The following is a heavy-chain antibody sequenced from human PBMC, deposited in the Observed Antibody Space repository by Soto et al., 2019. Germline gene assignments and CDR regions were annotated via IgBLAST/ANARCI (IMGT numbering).Heavy chain of an antibody. CDR2: IGDDGTAK. D-gene: IGHD1-1*01. Sequence: QLQLVESGGAVVKPGRSLRLSCAASGFPFGAYGMPWVRQSPGKGLEWVAVIGDDGTAKVYTDSVRGRFTLSRDNSMNTLHMQMDSLREEDTALYYCAREAAHDNWYLDLWGRGTLVTVSS. CDR3: AREAAHDNWYLDL. CDR1: GFPFGAYG. J-gene: IGHJ2*01. V-gene: IGHV3-30*03.